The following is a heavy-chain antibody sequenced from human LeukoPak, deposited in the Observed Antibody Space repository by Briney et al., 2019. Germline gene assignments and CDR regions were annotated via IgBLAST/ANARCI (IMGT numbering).Heavy chain of an antibody. CDR2: ISTSGSSI. J-gene: IGHJ4*02. V-gene: IGHV3-11*01. D-gene: IGHD4-17*01. Sequence: GGSLRLSCAASGFTFSDYYMNWIRQAPGEGLEWVSYISTSGSSIYYADSVKGRFTISRDNAKSSLFLQVNSLRAEDTALYYCARSGDYGESFDSWGQGTLVTVSS. CDR1: GFTFSDYY. CDR3: ARSGDYGESFDS.